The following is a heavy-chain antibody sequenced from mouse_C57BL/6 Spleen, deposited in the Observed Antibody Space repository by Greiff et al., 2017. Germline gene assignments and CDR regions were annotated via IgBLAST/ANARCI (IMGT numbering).Heavy chain of an antibody. Sequence: VQLQQSGAELVKPGASVKLSCKASGYTFTEYTIHWVKQRSGQGLEWIGWFYPGSGSIKYNEKFKDKATLTVDKSSSTAYMQLSSLTSEDSAVYYCARLTGTNAMDYWGQGTSVTVSS. D-gene: IGHD4-1*01. CDR2: FYPGSGSI. CDR3: ARLTGTNAMDY. J-gene: IGHJ4*01. CDR1: GYTFTEYT. V-gene: IGHV1-62-2*01.